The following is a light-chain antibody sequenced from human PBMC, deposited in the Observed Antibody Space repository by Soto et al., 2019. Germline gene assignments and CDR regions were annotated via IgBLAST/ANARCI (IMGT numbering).Light chain of an antibody. V-gene: IGKV3-11*01. CDR1: RRVSTS. CDR3: QHRDNWPT. J-gene: IGKJ1*01. CDR2: DAS. Sequence: EIVLTQSPAILSLSPGERATLSCRASRRVSTSLAWYQHKPGQAPRLLIYDASTRATGIPARFSGSGSGADFTLTLSSLEPEDCAVYYCQHRDNWPTFGQGTKVEIK.